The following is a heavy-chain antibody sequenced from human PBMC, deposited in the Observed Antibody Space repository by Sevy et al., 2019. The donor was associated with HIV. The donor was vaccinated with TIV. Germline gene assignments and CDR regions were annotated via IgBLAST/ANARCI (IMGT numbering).Heavy chain of an antibody. Sequence: GGSLRLSCAASGFTFSSYGMHWVRQAPGKGLEWVAVISYDGSNKYYADSVKGRFTISRDNSKNTLYLQMNSLRAEDTAVYYCAKVGLAGHYVWGSYRQIFDYWGQGTLVTVSS. CDR3: AKVGLAGHYVWGSYRQIFDY. V-gene: IGHV3-30*18. D-gene: IGHD3-16*02. J-gene: IGHJ4*02. CDR1: GFTFSSYG. CDR2: ISYDGSNK.